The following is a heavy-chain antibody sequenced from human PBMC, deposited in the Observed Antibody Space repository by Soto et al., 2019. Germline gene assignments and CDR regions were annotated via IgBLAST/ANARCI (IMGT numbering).Heavy chain of an antibody. Sequence: EVQLLESGGGLVQPGGSLRLSCAASGFPLSHYAMSWVRQAPGKGLEWVSTISSSGGISYYADSVKGRFTISRDTSKNTLYLQSNSLRAEDTAVYYCAALYASSSYYYYGMDVW. CDR2: ISSSGGIS. CDR1: GFPLSHYA. V-gene: IGHV3-23*01. J-gene: IGHJ6*01. CDR3: AALYASSSYYYYGMDV. D-gene: IGHD6-6*01.